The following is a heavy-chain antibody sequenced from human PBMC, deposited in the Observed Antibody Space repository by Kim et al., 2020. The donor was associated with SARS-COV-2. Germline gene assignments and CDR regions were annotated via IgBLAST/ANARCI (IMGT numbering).Heavy chain of an antibody. Sequence: SVKGRFTISRDNSKNTLYLQMNSLRAEDTAVYYCARDFYYGSGRPFYFDYWGQGTLVTVSS. D-gene: IGHD3-10*01. J-gene: IGHJ4*02. CDR3: ARDFYYGSGRPFYFDY. V-gene: IGHV3-30*07.